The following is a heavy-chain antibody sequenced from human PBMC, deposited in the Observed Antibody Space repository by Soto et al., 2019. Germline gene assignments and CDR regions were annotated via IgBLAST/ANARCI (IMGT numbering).Heavy chain of an antibody. CDR2: ISGSSCNI. J-gene: IGHJ4*02. D-gene: IGHD3-16*01. Sequence: PGGALRVSCEAAVFAFNSYGINWVRQAPGKGLEWVSFISGSSCNIYYGDSVRGRFTISRDNAKKSVYLQMNSLRVEDTAIYYCARTWIRFGPNDYWGQGAPVTVSS. V-gene: IGHV3-21*01. CDR3: ARTWIRFGPNDY. CDR1: VFAFNSYG.